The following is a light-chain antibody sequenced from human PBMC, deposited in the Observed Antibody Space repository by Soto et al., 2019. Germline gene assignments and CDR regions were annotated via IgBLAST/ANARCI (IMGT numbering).Light chain of an antibody. CDR2: DVS. J-gene: IGLJ1*01. CDR3: CSYTSSRTYA. Sequence: QSVLTQPVSVSGSPGQSITISCTGTSSVVGGYNYVSWYQQHPGKAPKLMIYDVSNRPSGVSNRFSGSKSGNTASLTISGLQAEDEADYYCCSYTSSRTYAFGFATKVTVL. V-gene: IGLV2-14*01. CDR1: SSVVGGYNY.